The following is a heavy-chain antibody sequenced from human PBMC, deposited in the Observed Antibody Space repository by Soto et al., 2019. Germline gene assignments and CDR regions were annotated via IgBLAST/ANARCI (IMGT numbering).Heavy chain of an antibody. Sequence: PSETLSLTCTVSGGSISSSSYYWGWIRQPPGKGLEWIGSIYYSGSTYYNPSLKSRVTISVDTSKNQFSLKLSSVTAADTAVYYCARHYPLVQLEVWFDPWGQGTLVTVSS. CDR3: ARHYPLVQLEVWFDP. CDR1: GGSISSSSYY. CDR2: IYYSGST. D-gene: IGHD1-1*01. J-gene: IGHJ5*02. V-gene: IGHV4-39*01.